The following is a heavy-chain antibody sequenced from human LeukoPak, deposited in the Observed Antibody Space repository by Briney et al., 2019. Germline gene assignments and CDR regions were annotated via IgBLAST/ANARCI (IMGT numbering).Heavy chain of an antibody. J-gene: IGHJ6*03. Sequence: SQTLSLTCAISGDSVSSNSAAWNWIRQSPSRGLEWLGRTYYRSKWYNDYAVSVKSRITINPDTSKNQFSLQLNSVTPEDTAVYYCARARNWARAHYYYYYYMDVWGKGTTVTVSS. CDR2: TYYRSKWYN. CDR3: ARARNWARAHYYYYYYMDV. CDR1: GDSVSSNSAA. D-gene: IGHD7-27*01. V-gene: IGHV6-1*01.